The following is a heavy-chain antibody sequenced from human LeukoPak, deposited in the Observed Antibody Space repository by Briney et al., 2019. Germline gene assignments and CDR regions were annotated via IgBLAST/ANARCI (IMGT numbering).Heavy chain of an antibody. CDR1: GYTFSSYG. Sequence: GGSLRLSCVASGYTFSSYGMHWVRQPPAKGLQWGAVRWYDESKKYYTDSVKGRFTISRDVSKNTLYLQMNSLRAEDSAMYYCARDFRGYSGYDSYWYFDLWGRGTLVTVSS. CDR2: RWYDESKK. CDR3: ARDFRGYSGYDSYWYFDL. D-gene: IGHD5-12*01. J-gene: IGHJ2*01. V-gene: IGHV3-33*01.